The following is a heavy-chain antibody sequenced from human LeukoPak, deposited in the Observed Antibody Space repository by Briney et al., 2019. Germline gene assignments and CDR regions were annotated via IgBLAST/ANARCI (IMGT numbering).Heavy chain of an antibody. CDR1: GGSVSSGSHY. CDR2: IYRSGST. CDR3: ARAGIYFGSGSYYYSFDS. Sequence: TLSLTCTVSGGSVSSGSHYWSWIRQHPGRGLEWIGYIYRSGSTFYNPSLKSRLTMSVDTSKNQFSMTLSSVTAADTALYYCARAGIYFGSGSYYYSFDSWGQGTLVTVSS. J-gene: IGHJ4*02. V-gene: IGHV4-31*03. D-gene: IGHD3-10*01.